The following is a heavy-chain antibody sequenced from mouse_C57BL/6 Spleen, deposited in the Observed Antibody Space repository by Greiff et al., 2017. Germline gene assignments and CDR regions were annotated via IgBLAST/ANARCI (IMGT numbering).Heavy chain of an antibody. Sequence: QVQLQQSGPELVKPGASVKISCKASGYAFSSSWMNWVKQRPGKGLEWIGRIYPGDGDTNYNGKFKGKATLTADKSSSTAYMQLSSLTSEDSAVYFCASEFAYWGQGTLVTVSA. CDR2: IYPGDGDT. CDR3: ASEFAY. J-gene: IGHJ3*01. CDR1: GYAFSSSW. V-gene: IGHV1-82*01.